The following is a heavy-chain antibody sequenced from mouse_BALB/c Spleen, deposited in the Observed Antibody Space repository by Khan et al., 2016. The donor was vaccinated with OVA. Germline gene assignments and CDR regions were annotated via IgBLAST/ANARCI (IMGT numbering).Heavy chain of an antibody. J-gene: IGHJ2*01. CDR1: GYTFINYW. CDR2: INPSTGYT. V-gene: IGHV1-7*01. D-gene: IGHD1-1*01. Sequence: VQLKQSGAELAKPGASVKMSCKASGYTFINYWILWVKQRPGQGLEWIGYINPSTGYTEYNQNFKDKATLTEDKSSSTAYMQLSSLTSEDSAVYYCARRGRRWDFDYWGQGTTLTVSS. CDR3: ARRGRRWDFDY.